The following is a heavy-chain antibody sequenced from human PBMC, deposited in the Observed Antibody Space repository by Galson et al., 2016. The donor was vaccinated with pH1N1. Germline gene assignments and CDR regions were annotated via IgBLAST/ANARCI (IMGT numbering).Heavy chain of an antibody. V-gene: IGHV3-74*01. CDR2: VNNDGSST. J-gene: IGHJ1*01. CDR1: GFIFTNYL. D-gene: IGHD2-15*01. CDR3: VRGRYCSGGSCYSPTAEYFQH. Sequence: SLRLSCAASGFIFTNYLMHWVRQAPGRGLVWVARVNNDGSSTNYADSVKGRFTLSRDNAKNTVFLEMSSLRAEDTGAYYCVRGRYCSGGSCYSPTAEYFQHWGRGTLLTVSS.